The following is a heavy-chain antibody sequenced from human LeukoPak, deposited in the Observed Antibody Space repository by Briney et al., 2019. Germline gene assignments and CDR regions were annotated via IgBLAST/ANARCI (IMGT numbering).Heavy chain of an antibody. CDR1: GGTISSYA. J-gene: IGHJ6*03. V-gene: IGHV1-69*13. CDR3: AREPLRYYYMDV. D-gene: IGHD3-16*01. CDR2: IIPIFGTA. Sequence: ASVKVSCKASGGTISSYAISWVRQAPGQGLEWMGGIIPIFGTANYAQKFQGRVTITADESTSTAYMELSSLRSEDTAVYYCAREPLRYYYMDVWGKGTTVTISS.